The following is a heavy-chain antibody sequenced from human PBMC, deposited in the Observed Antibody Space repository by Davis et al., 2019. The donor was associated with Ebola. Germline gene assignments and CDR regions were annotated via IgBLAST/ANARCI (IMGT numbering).Heavy chain of an antibody. Sequence: PGGSLRLSCAASGFTFSSYAMGWVRQAPGKGLEWVSAISGSGGSTYYADSVKGRFTISRDNSKNTLYLQMNSLRAEDTAVYYCAKTQKALEWSPFDYWGQGTLVTVSS. D-gene: IGHD3-3*01. J-gene: IGHJ4*02. CDR2: ISGSGGST. V-gene: IGHV3-23*01. CDR1: GFTFSSYA. CDR3: AKTQKALEWSPFDY.